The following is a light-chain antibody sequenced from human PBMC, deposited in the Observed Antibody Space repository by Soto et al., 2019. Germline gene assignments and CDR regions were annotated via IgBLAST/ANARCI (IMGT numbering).Light chain of an antibody. CDR2: DAS. CDR1: QGIDKW. CDR3: QQYYAYPIT. J-gene: IGKJ5*01. Sequence: DIQMTQSPYSLFASVGDRVTITCRASQGIDKWLGWFQQKPEKAPKSLIFDASSLQSGVPSRFSGSGSGTDFTLTITSLQPEDFATYYCQQYYAYPITFGQGTRLEIK. V-gene: IGKV1D-16*01.